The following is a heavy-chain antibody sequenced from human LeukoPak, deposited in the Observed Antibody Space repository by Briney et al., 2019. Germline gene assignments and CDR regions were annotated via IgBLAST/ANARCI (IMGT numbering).Heavy chain of an antibody. D-gene: IGHD2-2*02. CDR3: ARGRWSATPDY. CDR1: GGSISSYY. CDR2: IYYSGST. V-gene: IGHV4-59*01. J-gene: IGHJ4*02. Sequence: PSETLSLTCTVSGGSISSYYWSWIRQPAGKGLEWIGYIYYSGSTNYNPSLKSRVTISVDTSKNQFSLKLSSVTAADTAVYYCARGRWSATPDYWGQGTLVTVSS.